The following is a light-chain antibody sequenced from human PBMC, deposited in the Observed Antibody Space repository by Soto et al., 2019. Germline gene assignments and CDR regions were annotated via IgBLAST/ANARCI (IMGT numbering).Light chain of an antibody. CDR3: QQYNNWLHT. CDR2: GAS. J-gene: IGKJ2*01. Sequence: EIVMTQSPATLSVSPGERATLSCRASQSVSSNLAWYQQKPGQAPRLLIYGASTRATGIPARFSGSGSGTEFTLTISSLQSEAFAVYSCQQYNNWLHTFGQGTKLEIK. V-gene: IGKV3-15*01. CDR1: QSVSSN.